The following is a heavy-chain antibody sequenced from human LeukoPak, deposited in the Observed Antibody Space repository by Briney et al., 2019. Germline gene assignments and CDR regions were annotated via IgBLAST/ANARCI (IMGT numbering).Heavy chain of an antibody. CDR1: GGSISSGGYS. CDR2: IYHSGST. CDR3: ARDIGAAGVPDAFDI. D-gene: IGHD6-13*01. J-gene: IGHJ3*02. Sequence: SETLSLTCAVSGGSISSGGYSWSWIRQPPGKGLEWIGYIYHSGSTYYNPSLKSRVTISVDRSKNQFSLKLSSVTAADTAVYYCARDIGAAGVPDAFDIWGQGTMVTVSS. V-gene: IGHV4-30-2*01.